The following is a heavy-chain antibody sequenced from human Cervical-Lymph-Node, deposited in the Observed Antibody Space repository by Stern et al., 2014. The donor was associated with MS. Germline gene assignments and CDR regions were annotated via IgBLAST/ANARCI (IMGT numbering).Heavy chain of an antibody. Sequence: QVPLVQSGAEVKKPGSSVKVSCKASGGIFSTFTINWVRQAPGQGLEWMGGISVYFGTAHYAQKFQGRVTLTADEVTSTAYMELSSLRSEDTAVYYCARGLDDRSGFYPDWGLGALVTVSS. CDR3: ARGLDDRSGFYPD. CDR1: GGIFSTFT. CDR2: ISVYFGTA. J-gene: IGHJ4*02. D-gene: IGHD3-22*01. V-gene: IGHV1-69*12.